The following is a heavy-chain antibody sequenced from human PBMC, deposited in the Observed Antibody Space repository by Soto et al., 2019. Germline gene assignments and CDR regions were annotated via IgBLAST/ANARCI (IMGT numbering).Heavy chain of an antibody. CDR3: ARSGSGWYDYYYYGMDV. CDR2: IYHSGST. D-gene: IGHD6-19*01. V-gene: IGHV4-30-2*01. Sequence: TLSLTCAVSGGSVNSAGYSWSCIRQRPGKGLEWIGYIYHSGSTNYNPSLKSRVTISVDKSKNQFSLKLSSVTAADTAVYYCARSGSGWYDYYYYGMDVWGQGTTVTVSS. CDR1: GGSVNSAGYS. J-gene: IGHJ6*02.